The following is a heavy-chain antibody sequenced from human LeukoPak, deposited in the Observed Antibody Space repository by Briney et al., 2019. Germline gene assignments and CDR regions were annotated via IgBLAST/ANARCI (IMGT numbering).Heavy chain of an antibody. D-gene: IGHD2-2*01. CDR2: IYYSGST. J-gene: IGHJ4*02. Sequence: SETLSLTCTVPGGSISSGGYYWSWIRQHPGKGLEWIGYIYYSGSTYYNPSLKGRVTISVDTSKNQFSLKLSSVTAADTAVYYCARVDCSSTSCYSFDYWGQGTLVTVSS. V-gene: IGHV4-31*03. CDR3: ARVDCSSTSCYSFDY. CDR1: GGSISSGGYY.